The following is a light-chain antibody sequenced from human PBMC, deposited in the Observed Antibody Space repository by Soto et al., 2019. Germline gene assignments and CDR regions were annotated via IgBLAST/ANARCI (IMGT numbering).Light chain of an antibody. V-gene: IGKV3-11*01. J-gene: IGKJ4*01. CDR2: DAS. Sequence: EIVLTQFPATLSLSPGERATLSCRASQSVSTFLAWYQQKPGQAPRLVVYDASKRATGIPARFSGSGSGTVFTLTISSLEPEDFAVYYCQQRSSWRVTFGGGTKVDIK. CDR1: QSVSTF. CDR3: QQRSSWRVT.